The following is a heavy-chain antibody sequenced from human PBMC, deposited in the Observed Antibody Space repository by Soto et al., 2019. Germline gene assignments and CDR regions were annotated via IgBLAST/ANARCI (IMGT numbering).Heavy chain of an antibody. D-gene: IGHD3-16*01. CDR1: GYTFTSYG. Sequence: ASVKVSCKASGYTFTSYGISWVRQAPGQGLEWMGWISAYNGNTNYAQKLQGRVTMTTDTSTSTAFMELRSLRSDDAAVYYCARVGSRVWGSEFDYWGQGTLVTVSS. J-gene: IGHJ4*02. CDR3: ARVGSRVWGSEFDY. CDR2: ISAYNGNT. V-gene: IGHV1-18*01.